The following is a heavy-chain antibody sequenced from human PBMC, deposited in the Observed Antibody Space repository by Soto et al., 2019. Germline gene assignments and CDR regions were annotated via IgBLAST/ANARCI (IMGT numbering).Heavy chain of an antibody. CDR2: ISWDGGST. CDR1: GFTFDDYA. V-gene: IGHV3-43D*03. D-gene: IGHD6-13*01. Sequence: GESLKISCAASGFTFDDYAMHWVRQAPGKGLEWVSLISWDGGSTYYADSVKGRFTISRDNSKNSLYLQMNSLRAEDTALYYCARAWGSGIAASGLIFWGQGTLVTVSS. CDR3: ARAWGSGIAASGLIF. J-gene: IGHJ4*02.